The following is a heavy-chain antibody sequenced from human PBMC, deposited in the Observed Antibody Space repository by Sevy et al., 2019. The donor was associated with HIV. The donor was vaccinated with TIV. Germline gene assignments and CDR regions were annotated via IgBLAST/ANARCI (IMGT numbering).Heavy chain of an antibody. CDR1: GFIFGNHA. Sequence: GGSLRLSGAASGFIFGNHAMSWVRQTPGKGLEWVSGIASTGITTYYMDSVKGRFTISRDNSKNTLYLQMNSLRAEATAVYYCATDLGWPLWGQGTLVTVSS. J-gene: IGHJ4*02. CDR3: ATDLGWPL. D-gene: IGHD2-15*01. CDR2: IASTGITT. V-gene: IGHV3-23*05.